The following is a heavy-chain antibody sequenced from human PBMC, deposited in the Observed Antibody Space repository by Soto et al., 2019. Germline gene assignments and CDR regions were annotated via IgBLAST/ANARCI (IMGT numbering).Heavy chain of an antibody. CDR2: IYSGGTT. CDR3: HGYGY. CDR1: GFTVSSTNY. V-gene: IGHV3-53*01. J-gene: IGHJ4*02. Sequence: EVQVVESGGGLIQHGGSLRLSCVVSGFTVSSTNYMRWVRQAPGKWLEWVSVIYSGGTTFYADSVKGRFTISRDNSKNTLYLQMNSLRAEATAVYYCHGYGYRGQGTLVTVAS. D-gene: IGHD5-12*01.